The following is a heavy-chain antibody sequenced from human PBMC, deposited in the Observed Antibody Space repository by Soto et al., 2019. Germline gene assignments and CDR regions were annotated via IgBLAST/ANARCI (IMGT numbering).Heavy chain of an antibody. Sequence: SETLSLTCTVSGDSVSSGSYYWSWIRQPPGKGLEWIGSIYYSGSTYYNPSLKSRVTISVDTSKNQFSLKLSSVTAADTAVYYCARPGSGYDYPDYFDYWGQGTLVTVSS. CDR1: GDSVSSGSYY. CDR2: IYYSGST. D-gene: IGHD5-12*01. J-gene: IGHJ4*02. CDR3: ARPGSGYDYPDYFDY. V-gene: IGHV4-39*01.